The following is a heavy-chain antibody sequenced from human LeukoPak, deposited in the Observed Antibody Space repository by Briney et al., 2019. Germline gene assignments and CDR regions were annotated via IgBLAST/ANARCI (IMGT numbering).Heavy chain of an antibody. J-gene: IGHJ4*02. Sequence: ASVKVSCKPSGYTFTALYIHWVRQAPGQGLEWMGWIDPNSGGTVSTQKFQGRVTMTKDTSISTVYMELNNLKSDDTAIYYCARDNYGRLDYWGQGTLVTVSS. V-gene: IGHV1-2*02. CDR1: GYTFTALY. CDR2: IDPNSGGT. CDR3: ARDNYGRLDY. D-gene: IGHD4-17*01.